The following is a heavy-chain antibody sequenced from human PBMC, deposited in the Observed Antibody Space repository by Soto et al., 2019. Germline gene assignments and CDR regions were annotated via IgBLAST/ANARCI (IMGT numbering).Heavy chain of an antibody. CDR1: GGTFSDYA. Sequence: QVQLVQSGAEVKKPGSSVKVSCKASGGTFSDYAISWVRQAPGHGLEWMGGLIPVFGSTHYAQSFQGRLTITANPSSTAAYMELSSLRSDDTAVYYCARSKGSSSFYFDFWGPGTQVTVSS. V-gene: IGHV1-69*01. D-gene: IGHD6-6*01. J-gene: IGHJ4*02. CDR3: ARSKGSSSFYFDF. CDR2: LIPVFGST.